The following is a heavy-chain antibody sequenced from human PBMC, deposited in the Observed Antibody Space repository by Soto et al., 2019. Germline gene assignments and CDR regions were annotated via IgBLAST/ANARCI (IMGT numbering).Heavy chain of an antibody. V-gene: IGHV3-53*01. CDR3: TKGTRTTSGPAY. CDR1: GFSVTTYR. CDR2: IYGGGST. J-gene: IGHJ4*02. Sequence: GGSLRLSCAASGFSVTTYRMSWVRQAPGKGLEWVSVIYGGGSTVYAASVKGRFTVSRDDSKNIVYVEMNSLTAEDTAVYYCTKGTRTTSGPAYWGQGTPVTVSS. D-gene: IGHD1-1*01.